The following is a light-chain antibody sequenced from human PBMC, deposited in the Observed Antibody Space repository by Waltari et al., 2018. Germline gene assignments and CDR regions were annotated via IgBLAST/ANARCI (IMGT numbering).Light chain of an antibody. V-gene: IGKV4-1*01. CDR3: QQYYNTPLT. Sequence: DIVMTQSPESLAVSLGDRATIRCKTSESVLYSSNNKNHLAWYQQKPGQPPRLLLYWASTRESGVPDRFIGSGSETDFTLTVTSLQAEDVAVYYCQQYYNTPLTFGGGTKVEVK. J-gene: IGKJ4*01. CDR2: WAS. CDR1: ESVLYSSNNKNH.